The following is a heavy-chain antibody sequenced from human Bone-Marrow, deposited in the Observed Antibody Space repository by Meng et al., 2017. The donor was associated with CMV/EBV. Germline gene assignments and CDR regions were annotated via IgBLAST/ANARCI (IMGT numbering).Heavy chain of an antibody. Sequence: SETLSLTCTVSGGSISSSNWWSWVRQPPGKGLEWIGEIYHSGSTNYNPSLKSRVTISVDTSKNQFSLKLSSVTAADTAVYYCARVDVPDWFDPWGQGTLVTVSS. CDR3: ARVDVPDWFDP. CDR2: IYHSGST. J-gene: IGHJ5*02. CDR1: GGSISSSNW. V-gene: IGHV4-4*02. D-gene: IGHD3/OR15-3a*01.